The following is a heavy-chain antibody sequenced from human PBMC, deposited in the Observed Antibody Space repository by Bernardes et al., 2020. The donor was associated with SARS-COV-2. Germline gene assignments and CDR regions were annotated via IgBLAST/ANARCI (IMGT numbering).Heavy chain of an antibody. CDR1: GYTFTTYA. CDR3: ARSRERSAVAAYFDY. CDR2: ISAWSGKT. Sequence: ASVKVSCKASGYTFTTYAISWVRQAPGQGLEWMGWISAWSGKTNYAQKLQGRLTMTTDTSTSTGYMELRSLRSDDTAGYYCARSRERSAVAAYFDYWGQGAVVIVSA. J-gene: IGHJ4*02. D-gene: IGHD6-19*01. V-gene: IGHV1-18*01.